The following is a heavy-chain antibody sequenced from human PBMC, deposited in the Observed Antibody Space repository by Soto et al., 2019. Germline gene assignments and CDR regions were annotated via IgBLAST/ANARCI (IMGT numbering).Heavy chain of an antibody. Sequence: SETLSLTCTVSGDSITSYYWSWIRQPPGKGLEWLGYIYYTGSTTYNPSLKSRVTISLDTSKNQFSLKLNSVTAADTAVYYCARHAFGSGFYYGMGFWGQGSTVTVSS. D-gene: IGHD3-10*01. V-gene: IGHV4-59*08. CDR1: GDSITSYY. J-gene: IGHJ6*02. CDR3: ARHAFGSGFYYGMGF. CDR2: IYYTGST.